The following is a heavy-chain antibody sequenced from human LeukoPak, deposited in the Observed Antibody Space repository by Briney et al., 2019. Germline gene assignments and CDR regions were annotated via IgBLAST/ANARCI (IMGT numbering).Heavy chain of an antibody. J-gene: IGHJ4*02. CDR2: ISGSGGST. CDR3: AKAGYYDFWSGYSPYFDY. CDR1: GFTFSSYA. V-gene: IGHV3-23*01. D-gene: IGHD3-3*01. Sequence: PGGSLRLSCAASGFTFSSYAMSWVRQAPGKGLEWVSAISGSGGSTYYADSVKGRFTISRDNSKNTLYLQMNSLRAEDTAVYYCAKAGYYDFWSGYSPYFDYWGQGTLVTVSS.